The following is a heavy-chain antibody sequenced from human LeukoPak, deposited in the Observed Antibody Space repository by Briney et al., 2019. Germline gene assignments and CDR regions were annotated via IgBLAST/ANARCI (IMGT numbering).Heavy chain of an antibody. V-gene: IGHV1-18*01. CDR3: AREVGATAYYYYYMDV. CDR2: ISPYNRNT. D-gene: IGHD1-26*01. CDR1: GYSFTNYA. J-gene: IGHJ6*03. Sequence: ASVKVSCKASGYSFTNYAMNWVRQAPGQELEWMGWISPYNRNTDYAQKLQGRVSITTDTSTSTAYMELRSLRSDDTAVYYCAREVGATAYYYYYMDVWGTGTTVTISS.